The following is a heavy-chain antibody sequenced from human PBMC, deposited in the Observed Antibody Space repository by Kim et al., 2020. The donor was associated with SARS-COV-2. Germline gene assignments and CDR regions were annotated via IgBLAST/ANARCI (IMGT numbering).Heavy chain of an antibody. D-gene: IGHD3-9*01. J-gene: IGHJ3*02. V-gene: IGHV4-34*01. CDR3: ARRAVGPLRYFDWLLYAAFDI. CDR2: INHSGST. Sequence: SETLSLTCAVYGGSFSGYYWSWIRQPPGKGLEWIGEINHSGSTNYNPSLKSRVTISVDTSKNQFSLKLSSVTAADTAVYYCARRAVGPLRYFDWLLYAAFDIWGQGTMVTVSS. CDR1: GGSFSGYY.